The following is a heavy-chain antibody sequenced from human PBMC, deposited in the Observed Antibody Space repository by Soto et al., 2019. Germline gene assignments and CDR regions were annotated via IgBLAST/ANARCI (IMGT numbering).Heavy chain of an antibody. D-gene: IGHD6-19*01. Sequence: GGSLRLSCAASGFIFNDYWIHWVRQAPGKGLEWVSRVKTDGTTANYADFVKGRFTISRDNAKNTVYLQMNSLRAEDTAVYYCAKDNCLSGWYSTEYLQHWGQGTLVTVSS. V-gene: IGHV3-74*01. CDR3: AKDNCLSGWYSTEYLQH. CDR1: GFIFNDYW. CDR2: VKTDGTTA. J-gene: IGHJ1*01.